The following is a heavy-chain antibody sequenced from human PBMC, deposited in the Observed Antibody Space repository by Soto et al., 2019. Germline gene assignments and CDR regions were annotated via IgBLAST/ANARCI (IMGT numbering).Heavy chain of an antibody. J-gene: IGHJ6*02. Sequence: EVQLVESGGGLVKPGGSLRLSCAASGFTFSSYSVNWVRQVPGKGLEWVSSISSTSDYIYYAESVRGRFTISRDNAKNSLFLQMNTLRAEDTAVYYCARAQGVYAIPPYYYVFDVGGQGTTVTVSS. CDR2: ISSTSDYI. CDR3: ARAQGVYAIPPYYYVFDV. CDR1: GFTFSSYS. D-gene: IGHD2-8*01. V-gene: IGHV3-21*01.